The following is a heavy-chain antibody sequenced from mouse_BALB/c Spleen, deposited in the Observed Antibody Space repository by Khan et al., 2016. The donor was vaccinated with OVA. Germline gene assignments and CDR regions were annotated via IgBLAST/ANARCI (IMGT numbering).Heavy chain of an antibody. CDR1: GDSITSGY. Sequence: EVQLQESGPSLVKPSQTLSLTCSVSGDSITSGYWSWIRKFPGNKLEYMGYMIYSGNTYYNPSLKSRLSITRNTSTNQYYMQLNSVTTEDTATYYCARSTYRYAFAYWGQGTLVTVSA. V-gene: IGHV3-8*02. J-gene: IGHJ3*01. CDR2: MIYSGNT. D-gene: IGHD2-14*01. CDR3: ARSTYRYAFAY.